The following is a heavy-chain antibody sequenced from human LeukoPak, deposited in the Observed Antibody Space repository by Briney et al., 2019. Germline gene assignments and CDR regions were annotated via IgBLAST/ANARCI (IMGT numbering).Heavy chain of an antibody. CDR3: AKGTRDTAMVTSLDY. Sequence: PGGSLRLSCAASGSTFDDYAMHWVRQAPGKGLEWVSGISWNSGSIGYADSVKGRFTISRDNAKNSLYLQMNSLRAEDMALYYCAKGTRDTAMVTSLDYWGQGTLVTVSS. CDR1: GSTFDDYA. CDR2: ISWNSGSI. V-gene: IGHV3-9*03. D-gene: IGHD5-18*01. J-gene: IGHJ4*02.